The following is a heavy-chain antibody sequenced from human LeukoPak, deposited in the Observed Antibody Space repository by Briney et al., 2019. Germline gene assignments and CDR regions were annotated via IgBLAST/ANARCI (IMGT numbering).Heavy chain of an antibody. J-gene: IGHJ5*02. Sequence: SETLSLTCAVYGGSFSSYYWSWIRQPPGKGLEWIGEINHSGSTNYNPSLKSRVTISVDTSKNQFSLKLSSVTAADTAVYYCARAPRPSAAAGTYRLYNWFDPWGQGTLVTVSS. CDR1: GGSFSSYY. V-gene: IGHV4-34*01. D-gene: IGHD6-13*01. CDR3: ARAPRPSAAAGTYRLYNWFDP. CDR2: INHSGST.